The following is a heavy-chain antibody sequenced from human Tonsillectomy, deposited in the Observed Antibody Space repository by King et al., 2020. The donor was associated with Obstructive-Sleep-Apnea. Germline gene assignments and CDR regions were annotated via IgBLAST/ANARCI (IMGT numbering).Heavy chain of an antibody. J-gene: IGHJ4*01. CDR2: ISYDGSNK. CDR3: AREFYDILTGFFRG. Sequence: VQLVESGGGVVQPGRSLRLSCAASGFTFSTYAMHWVRQAPGKGLEWVAVISYDGSNKYYADSVKGRFTISRDNSKNTLYLQMNSLRAEDTAVYYCAREFYDILTGFFRGWGHGTLVTVSS. D-gene: IGHD3-9*01. CDR1: GFTFSTYA. V-gene: IGHV3-30*04.